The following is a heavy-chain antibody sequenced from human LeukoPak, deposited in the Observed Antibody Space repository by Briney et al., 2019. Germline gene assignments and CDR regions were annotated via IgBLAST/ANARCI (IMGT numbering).Heavy chain of an antibody. J-gene: IGHJ4*02. Sequence: GGSLRLSCAASDFTFSSYAMIWVRQAPGKGLEWVSGISGSGGSTHYADSVKGRLTISRDNSKNTLFLQINSLRAEDTAVYYCAKQVGPTIDYWGQGTLVTVSS. D-gene: IGHD1-26*01. CDR2: ISGSGGST. V-gene: IGHV3-23*01. CDR3: AKQVGPTIDY. CDR1: DFTFSSYA.